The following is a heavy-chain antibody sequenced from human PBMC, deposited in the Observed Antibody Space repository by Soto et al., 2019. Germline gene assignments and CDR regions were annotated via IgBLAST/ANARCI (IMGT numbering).Heavy chain of an antibody. CDR2: IDVSDSYT. D-gene: IGHD1-26*01. V-gene: IGHV5-10-1*03. CDR1: GDRFSTYW. CDR3: AKRRVGDAFDV. Sequence: EVQLAQSGAEVKKPGESLRISCKGSGDRFSTYWINWVRQMPGKGLEWMGRIDVSDSYTSYSPSFQGHVSISADKSSSTVYLQWSSLKAADTAMYYCAKRRVGDAFDVWGQGTMVTVSS. J-gene: IGHJ3*01.